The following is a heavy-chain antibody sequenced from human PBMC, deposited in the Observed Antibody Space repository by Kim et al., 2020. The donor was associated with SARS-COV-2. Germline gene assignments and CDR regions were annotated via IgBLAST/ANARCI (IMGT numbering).Heavy chain of an antibody. V-gene: IGHV3-23*01. J-gene: IGHJ5*02. CDR1: GFTFSSYA. CDR2: ISGSGGST. CDR3: AKDRSGSYYFDWPLTSNWFDP. Sequence: GGSLRLSCAASGFTFSSYAMSWVRQAPGKGLEWVSAISGSGGSTYYADSVKGRFTISRDNSKNTLYLQMNSLRAEDTAVYYCAKDRSGSYYFDWPLTSNWFDPWGQGTLVTVSS. D-gene: IGHD1-26*01.